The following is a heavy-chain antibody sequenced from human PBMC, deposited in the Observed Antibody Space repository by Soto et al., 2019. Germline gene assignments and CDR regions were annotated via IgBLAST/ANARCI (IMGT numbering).Heavy chain of an antibody. CDR3: TRRAAYCGGDCDEGGFDY. Sequence: GGALRLSCAASGFTFSGSAMHWFRQASGKGLEWVGRIRSKANSYATAYAASVKGRFAISREDSKNTAYLQMNSLKTEDTAVYYCTRRAAYCGGDCDEGGFDYWGQGTLVTVSS. CDR1: GFTFSGSA. J-gene: IGHJ4*02. CDR2: IRSKANSYAT. V-gene: IGHV3-73*01. D-gene: IGHD2-21*02.